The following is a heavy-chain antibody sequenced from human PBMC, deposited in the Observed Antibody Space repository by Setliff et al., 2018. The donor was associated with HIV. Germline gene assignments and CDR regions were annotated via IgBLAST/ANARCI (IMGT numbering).Heavy chain of an antibody. D-gene: IGHD2-8*01. J-gene: IGHJ3*02. CDR2: INPNSGGT. CDR1: GYTFTNYY. Sequence: GASVKVSCKASGYTFTNYYMHWVRQAPGQGLEWMGRINPNSGGTNYAQKFQGRVTMTRDRSISTAYMELSRLRSDDTGVYYCASKVHCTNGVCLDAFDIWGQGTMVTVSS. CDR3: ASKVHCTNGVCLDAFDI. V-gene: IGHV1-2*05.